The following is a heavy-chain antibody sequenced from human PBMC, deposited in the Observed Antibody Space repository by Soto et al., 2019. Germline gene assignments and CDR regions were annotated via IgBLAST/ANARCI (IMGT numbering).Heavy chain of an antibody. Sequence: PGGSLRLSCAASGFTFSSFWMSWVRQAPGKGLEWVANIMKDGGEKNYVDSVKGRVTISRDNAKNSLYLQMNSLGAEDTAVYYCARAFCSGCTCYAGAFDIWGQGTTVTVSS. CDR1: GFTFSSFW. CDR3: ARAFCSGCTCYAGAFDI. CDR2: IMKDGGEK. D-gene: IGHD2-2*01. J-gene: IGHJ3*02. V-gene: IGHV3-7*01.